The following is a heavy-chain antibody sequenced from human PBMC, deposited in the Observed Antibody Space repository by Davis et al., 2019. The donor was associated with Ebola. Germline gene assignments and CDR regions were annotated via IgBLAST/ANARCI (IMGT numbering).Heavy chain of an antibody. Sequence: GGSLRLSCAASGFTFGSYAMTWARQAPGKGLEWVSTFGTSGDTYYADSVKGRFTMSRDNSRNTLSLQMNGLRVEDTAIYYCAKDTTNIWFDIWGQGTMVTVSS. D-gene: IGHD1-26*01. CDR1: GFTFGSYA. J-gene: IGHJ3*02. CDR3: AKDTTNIWFDI. V-gene: IGHV3-23*01. CDR2: FGTSGDT.